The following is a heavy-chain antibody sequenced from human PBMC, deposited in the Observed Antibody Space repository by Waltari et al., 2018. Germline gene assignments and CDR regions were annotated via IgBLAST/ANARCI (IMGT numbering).Heavy chain of an antibody. Sequence: QVQLVQSGAEVKKPGASVKVSCKASEDSFTGYYFHWVRQAPGQGLEWMGWVNSHSCGTNYAQRFQDRVTMTRDTSMGTAYMDLSSLSSDDTAVYYCAREFYNWSDDYYYGMDVWGQGTTVTVSS. J-gene: IGHJ6*02. V-gene: IGHV1-2*02. CDR2: VNSHSCGT. CDR1: EDSFTGYY. CDR3: AREFYNWSDDYYYGMDV. D-gene: IGHD1-1*01.